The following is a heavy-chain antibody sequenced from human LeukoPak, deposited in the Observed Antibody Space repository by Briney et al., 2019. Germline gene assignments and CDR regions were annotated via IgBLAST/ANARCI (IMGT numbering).Heavy chain of an antibody. CDR2: INPNSGGT. D-gene: IGHD4-17*01. Sequence: ASVKVSCKASGYTFTGYYMHWVRQAPGQGLEWMGWINPNSGGTNYAQKFQGRVSMTRDTSISTAYMELSRLRSDDTAVYYCASTAGDTVAEYFQHWGQGTLVTVSS. CDR3: ASTAGDTVAEYFQH. CDR1: GYTFTGYY. V-gene: IGHV1-2*02. J-gene: IGHJ1*01.